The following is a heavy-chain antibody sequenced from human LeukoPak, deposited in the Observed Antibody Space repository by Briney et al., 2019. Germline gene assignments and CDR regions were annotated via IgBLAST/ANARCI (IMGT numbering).Heavy chain of an antibody. CDR1: GYTFTSYG. Sequence: ASVKVSCKASGYTFTSYGISWVRQAPGQGLEWMGWISAYNSNTNYAQKLQGRVTMTTDTSTSTAYMELRSLRSDDTAVYYCARVYDILTGYLWDYWGQGTLVTVSS. CDR2: ISAYNSNT. J-gene: IGHJ4*02. CDR3: ARVYDILTGYLWDY. D-gene: IGHD3-9*01. V-gene: IGHV1-18*01.